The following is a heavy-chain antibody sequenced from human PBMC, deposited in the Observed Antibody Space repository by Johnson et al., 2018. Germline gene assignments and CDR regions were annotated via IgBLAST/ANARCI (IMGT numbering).Heavy chain of an antibody. V-gene: IGHV3-11*01. Sequence: VQLVESGGGLVKPGGSLRLSCAASGFTFSDYYMSWIRQAPGKGLEWVSYISTSGSTIYYADSVKGRFTISRDNAKNSLFLQMNSLRAEDTAVYYCSRSARLGYCTNGVCYTWAFDIWGQGTMVTVSS. J-gene: IGHJ3*02. D-gene: IGHD2-8*01. CDR3: SRSARLGYCTNGVCYTWAFDI. CDR1: GFTFSDYY. CDR2: ISTSGSTI.